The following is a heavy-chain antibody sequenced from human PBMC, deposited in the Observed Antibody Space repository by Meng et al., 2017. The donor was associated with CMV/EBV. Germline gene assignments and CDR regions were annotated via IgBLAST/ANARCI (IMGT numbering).Heavy chain of an antibody. J-gene: IGHJ3*02. CDR2: ISADNGNT. Sequence: ASVKVSCKASGYTFTSYGISWVRQAPGQGLEWMGWISADNGNTNYAQKLQGRVTMTTDTSTSTACMERRSLRSDDTAVYYRARDSAEKGVSDAFDIWGQGTMVTVSS. CDR1: GYTFTSYG. CDR3: ARDSAEKGVSDAFDI. V-gene: IGHV1-18*01.